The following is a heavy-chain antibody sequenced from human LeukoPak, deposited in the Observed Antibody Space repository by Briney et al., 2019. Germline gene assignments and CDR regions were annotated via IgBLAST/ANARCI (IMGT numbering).Heavy chain of an antibody. Sequence: GGSLRLSRAASGFSFSSYSMNWVRQAPGKGLDWVSYISSDSSIMHHADAVKGRFAISRDNAKNALYLQMNSLRAEDTAVYYCARKSSSSGYPFDYWGQGTLVTVSS. CDR1: GFSFSSYS. J-gene: IGHJ4*02. V-gene: IGHV3-48*01. D-gene: IGHD3-22*01. CDR3: ARKSSSSGYPFDY. CDR2: ISSDSSIM.